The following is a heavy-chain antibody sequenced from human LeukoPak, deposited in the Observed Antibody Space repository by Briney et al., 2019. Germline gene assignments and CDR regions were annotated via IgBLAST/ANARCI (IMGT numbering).Heavy chain of an antibody. D-gene: IGHD6-13*01. CDR3: AREEVIAAAGPTLDY. J-gene: IGHJ4*02. Sequence: GASVKVSCKASGYTFTAYCLHWVRQAPGQGLEWMGWINPNSGGTNYAQKFQGRVTMTRDTSISTAYMELSRLRSDDTAVFYCAREEVIAAAGPTLDYWGQGALVTVSS. CDR2: INPNSGGT. CDR1: GYTFTAYC. V-gene: IGHV1-2*02.